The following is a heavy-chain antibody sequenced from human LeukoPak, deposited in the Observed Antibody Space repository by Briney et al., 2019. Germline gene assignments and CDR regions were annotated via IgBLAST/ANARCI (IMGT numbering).Heavy chain of an antibody. CDR2: ISYDGINK. D-gene: IGHD1-14*01. CDR1: GFTFSAYG. CDR3: AKDTRDDHHSDY. V-gene: IGHV3-30*18. Sequence: QPGGSLRLSCAVSGFTFSAYGMHWVRQAPGNRLEWVAIISYDGINKYYPDSVKGRFTISRDNSKNTLYLQMNSLRAEDTAVYYCAKDTRDDHHSDYWGQGTLVTVSS. J-gene: IGHJ4*02.